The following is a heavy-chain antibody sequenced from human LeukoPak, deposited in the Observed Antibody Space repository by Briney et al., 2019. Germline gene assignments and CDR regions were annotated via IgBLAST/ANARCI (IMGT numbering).Heavy chain of an antibody. CDR3: AGVPYSSGWLDY. CDR2: IYYSGNT. CDR1: GGSISSYY. D-gene: IGHD6-19*01. J-gene: IGHJ4*02. V-gene: IGHV4-59*01. Sequence: SETLSLTCTVSGGSISSYYWSWIRQPPGEGLEWLGYIYYSGNTNYNPSLKSRVTISVDTSKKQFSLKLRSVTAADTAVYYCAGVPYSSGWLDYWSQETVVTVPS.